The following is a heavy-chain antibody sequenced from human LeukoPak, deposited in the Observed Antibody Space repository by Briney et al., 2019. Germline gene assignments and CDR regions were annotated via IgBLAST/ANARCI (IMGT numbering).Heavy chain of an antibody. CDR1: RFNFSSYG. J-gene: IGHJ4*01. V-gene: IGHV3-33*01. Sequence: GRSLRLSCAASRFNFSSYGMHWVRQAPGKVLEWVDAIWYDGSNKYYADSVKGRFTISRDNSKNTLYLQMNSLRAEDTAVYYCARERIAVAGEFDYWGQGTLVTVSS. CDR3: ARERIAVAGEFDY. D-gene: IGHD6-19*01. CDR2: IWYDGSNK.